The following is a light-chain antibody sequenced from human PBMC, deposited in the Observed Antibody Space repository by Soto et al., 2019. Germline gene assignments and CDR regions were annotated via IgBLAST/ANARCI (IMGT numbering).Light chain of an antibody. J-gene: IGLJ1*01. CDR2: GDS. Sequence: QSVLTQPPSVSGAPGQRVTISCTGSSSNIGAGRDVHWYQQLPGKAPKLLIYGDSNRPSGVPDRFSGSKSGASASLAITGLQAEDDAEYHCLSSDSVMRSPRSVCGPGTKVTVL. CDR3: LSSDSVMRSPRSV. CDR1: SSNIGAGRD. V-gene: IGLV1-40*01.